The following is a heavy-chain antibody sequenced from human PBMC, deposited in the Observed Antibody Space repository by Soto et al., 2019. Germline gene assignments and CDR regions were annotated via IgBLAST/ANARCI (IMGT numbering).Heavy chain of an antibody. V-gene: IGHV1-18*01. CDR3: AREASYYGAAPWFFDL. D-gene: IGHD4-17*01. CDR2: ISAYNGNT. Sequence: ASVKVSCKASGYTFTSYGISWVRQAPGQGLEWMGWISAYNGNTNYAQKLQGRVTMTTDTSTSTAYMELRSLGSDDTAVYYCAREASYYGAAPWFFDLWGRGTLVTVSS. J-gene: IGHJ2*01. CDR1: GYTFTSYG.